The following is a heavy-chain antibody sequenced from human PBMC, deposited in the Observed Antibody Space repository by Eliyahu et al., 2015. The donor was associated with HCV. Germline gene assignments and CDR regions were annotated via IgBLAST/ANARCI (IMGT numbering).Heavy chain of an antibody. CDR3: ARDGTYSYDY. CDR2: INPSGGST. D-gene: IGHD5-18*01. J-gene: IGHJ4*02. V-gene: IGHV1-46*01. Sequence: QVQLVQSGAEVKKPGASVKVSCXASGYTFTXXXXXWVRQAPGQGLEXMGIINPSGGSTSYAQKFQGRVTMTRDTSTSTVYMELSSLRSEDTAVYYCARDGTYSYDYWGQGTLVTVSS. CDR1: GYTFTXXX.